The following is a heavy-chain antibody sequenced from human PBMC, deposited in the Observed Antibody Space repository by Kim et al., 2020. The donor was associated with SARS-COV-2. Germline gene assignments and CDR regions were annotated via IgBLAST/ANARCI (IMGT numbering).Heavy chain of an antibody. CDR3: ARLETRSDAFDI. V-gene: IGHV1-18*01. D-gene: IGHD3-3*01. Sequence: TSAQRFEGRVSMTTDTSTSTAYMELSSQRSDDTAVYYCARLETRSDAFDIWGQGTMVTVSS. J-gene: IGHJ3*02.